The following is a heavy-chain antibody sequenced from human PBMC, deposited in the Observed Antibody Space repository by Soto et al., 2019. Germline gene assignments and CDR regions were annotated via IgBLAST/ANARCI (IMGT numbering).Heavy chain of an antibody. CDR3: ARDLTIGGFFDP. CDR2: IYYSGIT. D-gene: IGHD3-10*01. Sequence: QVQLQESGPGLVKPSETLSLTCTVSGVSFTSYYWTWIRQPPGKGPEWIGYIYYSGITNYNPSRKSRVTMSVDTSKNQFSLKLTSVTAADTAVYYCARDLTIGGFFDPWGQGTLVTVSS. V-gene: IGHV4-59*01. CDR1: GVSFTSYY. J-gene: IGHJ5*02.